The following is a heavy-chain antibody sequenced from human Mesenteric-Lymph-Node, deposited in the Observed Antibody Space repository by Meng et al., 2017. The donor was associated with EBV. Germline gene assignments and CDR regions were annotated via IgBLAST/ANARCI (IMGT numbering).Heavy chain of an antibody. CDR3: ARIRSIWGTYQNYYFDS. V-gene: IGHV4-34*01. Sequence: QVPLTQGGAGLLKPSETLSLNCAVYGGSFSGFYWTWIRQSPGRDLEWIGEINHSGFSKYNPSLKSRLTISLDTSKNQVSLTLGSVTAADTAVYYCARIRSIWGTYQNYYFDSWGQGTLVTVSS. D-gene: IGHD3-16*02. J-gene: IGHJ4*02. CDR2: INHSGFS. CDR1: GGSFSGFY.